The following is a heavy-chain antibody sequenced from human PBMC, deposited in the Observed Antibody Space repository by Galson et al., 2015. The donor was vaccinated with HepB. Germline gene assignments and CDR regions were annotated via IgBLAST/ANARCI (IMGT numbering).Heavy chain of an antibody. D-gene: IGHD4-17*01. Sequence: SLRLSCAASGFTFSSYWMHWVRQAPGKGLVWVSRINSDGSSTSYADSVKGRFTISRDNAKNTLYLQMNSLRAEDTAVYYCARAYGDYFGSFDYWGQGTLVTVSS. V-gene: IGHV3-74*01. J-gene: IGHJ4*02. CDR1: GFTFSSYW. CDR3: ARAYGDYFGSFDY. CDR2: INSDGSST.